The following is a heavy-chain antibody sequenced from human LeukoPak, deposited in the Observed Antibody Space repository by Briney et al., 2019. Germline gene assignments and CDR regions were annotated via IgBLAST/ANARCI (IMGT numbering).Heavy chain of an antibody. CDR2: IIPIFGTA. CDR3: ARSPHYYDSSGANDAFNI. Sequence: ASVKVSCKASGGTLSSYAISWVRQAPGQGLEWMGGIIPIFGTANYAQKFQGRVTMTRDTSTSTVYMELSSLRSEDTAVYYCARSPHYYDSSGANDAFNIWGQGTMVTVSS. V-gene: IGHV1-69*05. J-gene: IGHJ3*02. CDR1: GGTLSSYA. D-gene: IGHD3-22*01.